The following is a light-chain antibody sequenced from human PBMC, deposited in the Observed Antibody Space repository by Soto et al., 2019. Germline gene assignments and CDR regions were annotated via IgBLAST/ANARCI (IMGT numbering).Light chain of an antibody. V-gene: IGKV3-20*01. J-gene: IGKJ5*01. Sequence: EVVLKMSAGTVSLSPSERATLSCMSSQSLTNSFIAWYQQKPGQAPRLLIYDTSSRATGIPDRFSGSGSGTDFTLTISRLEPEDFAVFFCQQYGTSEIIFGQGTRLEIK. CDR3: QQYGTSEII. CDR2: DTS. CDR1: QSLTNSF.